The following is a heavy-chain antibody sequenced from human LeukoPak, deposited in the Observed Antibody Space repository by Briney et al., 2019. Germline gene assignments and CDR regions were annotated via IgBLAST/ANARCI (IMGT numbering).Heavy chain of an antibody. V-gene: IGHV3-30*04. J-gene: IGHJ4*02. CDR3: ARGGMWELLSPPFDY. CDR2: ISYDGSNK. D-gene: IGHD1-26*01. Sequence: GGSLRLSCAASGFTFSSYSMHWVRQAPGKGLEWLAVISYDGSNKFYADSVKGRFTISRDNSKNTLYLQMNSLRAEDTAVYYCARGGMWELLSPPFDYWGQGTLVTVSS. CDR1: GFTFSSYS.